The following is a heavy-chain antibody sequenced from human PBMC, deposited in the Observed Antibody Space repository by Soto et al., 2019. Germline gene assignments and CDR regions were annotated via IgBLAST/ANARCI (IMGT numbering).Heavy chain of an antibody. J-gene: IGHJ5*01. V-gene: IGHV4-31*03. CDR2: IYYSGST. D-gene: IGHD3-22*01. Sequence: SETLSLTCTVSGGPISSGGYYWSWIRQHPGKGLEWIGYIYYSGSTYYNPSLKSRVTISVDTSKNQFSLNPRSVSAADTAVYYCARLGGYYQSLDSWGQGTLVTVSS. CDR3: ARLGGYYQSLDS. CDR1: GGPISSGGYY.